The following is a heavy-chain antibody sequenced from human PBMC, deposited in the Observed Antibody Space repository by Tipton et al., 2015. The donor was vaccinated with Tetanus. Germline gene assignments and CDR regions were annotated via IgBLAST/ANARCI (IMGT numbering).Heavy chain of an antibody. Sequence: LRLSCTVSGFSISSGGYYWSWVRQHPGKGLEWIGDIYYSGSTHYNPSLKSRVTISVDTSKNQFSLMLTSVTAADTAVYYCATNQQWLVYFWGQGTLVTVSS. CDR2: IYYSGST. V-gene: IGHV4-31*03. D-gene: IGHD6-19*01. CDR3: ATNQQWLVYF. J-gene: IGHJ4*02. CDR1: GFSISSGGYY.